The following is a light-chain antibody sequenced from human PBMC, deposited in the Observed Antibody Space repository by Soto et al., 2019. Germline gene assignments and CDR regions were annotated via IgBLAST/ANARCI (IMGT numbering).Light chain of an antibody. V-gene: IGLV2-14*02. CDR3: SSYTSSSTLVV. CDR1: SSDVGTYHL. J-gene: IGLJ2*01. Sequence: QSALTQPASVSGSPGQSITISCTGTSSDVGTYHLVSWYQHHPGAAPKLIIYEATRRPSGISNRFSGSKSGNTASLTISGLQAEDEAHYYCSSYTSSSTLVVFGGGTKLTVL. CDR2: EAT.